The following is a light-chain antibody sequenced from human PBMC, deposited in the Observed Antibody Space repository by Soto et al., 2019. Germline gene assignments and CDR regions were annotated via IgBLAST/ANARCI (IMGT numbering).Light chain of an antibody. J-gene: IGKJ4*01. CDR3: QQYSKWPLT. CDR1: QSLTSD. V-gene: IGKV3-15*01. CDR2: SAS. Sequence: ELVMTQSPATLSVSPGARATLSCRASQSLTSDLAWYQQKPGQAPRLLIYSASTRATGIPARFSGSGSGTELIITISSLQSEDGEVYDCQQYSKWPLTFGGGTKVDI.